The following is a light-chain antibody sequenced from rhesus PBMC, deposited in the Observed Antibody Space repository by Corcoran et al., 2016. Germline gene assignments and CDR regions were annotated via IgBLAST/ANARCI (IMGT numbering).Light chain of an antibody. CDR2: QVS. CDR3: GQGTTVPWT. Sequence: DVVMTQSPPSLPVIPGQPAAISCRSSQSLVHSDGKTYLNWLHQKPGQPPRRLLYQVSTRDSGVADRFSGAGAGTDFTLEISRVETEDVGVYCCGQGTTVPWTFGEGAKVAIK. V-gene: IGKV2S8*01. CDR1: QSLVHSDGKTY. J-gene: IGKJ1*01.